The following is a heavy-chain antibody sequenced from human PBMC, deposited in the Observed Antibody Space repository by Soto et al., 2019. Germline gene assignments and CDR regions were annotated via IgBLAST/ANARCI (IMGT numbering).Heavy chain of an antibody. CDR2: IIPIFGTA. J-gene: IGHJ6*02. CDR3: ARDIVASAGRYYYGMDV. D-gene: IGHD5-12*01. V-gene: IGHV1-69*01. CDR1: GGTFSSYA. Sequence: QVQLVQSGAEVKKPGSSVKVSCKASGGTFSSYAISWVRQAPGQGLEWMGGIIPIFGTANYAQKFQGRVTITADESTSTAYMELSSLRSEDTAVYYCARDIVASAGRYYYGMDVWGQGTTVTVSS.